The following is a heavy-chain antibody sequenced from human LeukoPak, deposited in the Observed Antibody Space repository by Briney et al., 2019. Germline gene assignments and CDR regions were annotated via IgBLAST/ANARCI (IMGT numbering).Heavy chain of an antibody. CDR1: GFTVSSNY. V-gene: IGHV3-53*01. CDR2: IYSGGST. CDR3: ARDPREGDRGWDYYGKDG. D-gene: IGHD3-10*01. Sequence: GGSLRLSCAASGFTVSSNYMSWVRQAPGKGLEWVSVIYSGGSTYYADSVKGRFTISRDNSKNTLYLQMNSLRAEDTAVYYCARDPREGDRGWDYYGKDGLGQGATVTVSS. J-gene: IGHJ6*02.